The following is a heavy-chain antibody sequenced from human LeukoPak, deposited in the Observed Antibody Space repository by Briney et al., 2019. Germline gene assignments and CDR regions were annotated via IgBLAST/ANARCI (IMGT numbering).Heavy chain of an antibody. Sequence: SETLSLTCTVSGGSISSYYWSWIRQPPGKGLEWIGYIYHSGSTYYNPSLKSRVTISVDRSKNQFSLKLSSVTAADTAVYYCARGARDSSSSLGYWGQGTLVTVSS. D-gene: IGHD6-6*01. CDR1: GGSISSYY. CDR3: ARGARDSSSSLGY. CDR2: IYHSGST. V-gene: IGHV4-59*12. J-gene: IGHJ4*02.